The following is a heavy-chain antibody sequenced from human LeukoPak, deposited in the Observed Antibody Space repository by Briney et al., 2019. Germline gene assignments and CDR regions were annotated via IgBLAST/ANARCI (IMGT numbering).Heavy chain of an antibody. J-gene: IGHJ3*02. Sequence: HPGGSLRLSCAASGFTFSSYSMNWVRQAPGKGLEWVSYISSSSSTIYYADSVKGRFTISRDNAKNSLYLQMNSLRAEDTAVYYCARDLEDSYGYGSGAFDIWGQGTMVTVSS. V-gene: IGHV3-48*01. CDR3: ARDLEDSYGYGSGAFDI. D-gene: IGHD5-18*01. CDR2: ISSSSSTI. CDR1: GFTFSSYS.